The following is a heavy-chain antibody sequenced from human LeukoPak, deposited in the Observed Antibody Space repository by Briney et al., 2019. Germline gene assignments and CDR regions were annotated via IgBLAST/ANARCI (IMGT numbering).Heavy chain of an antibody. D-gene: IGHD3/OR15-3a*01. Sequence: GGSLRLSCAASGFTFSNYGMNWVRQAPGKGLEWVSFTDTSGRYVYYGDSVKGRFTISRDNAKNLLFLQMNGLRAEDTALYYCARMRTRAYDAFDIWGQGTKVTVSS. J-gene: IGHJ3*02. CDR1: GFTFSNYG. CDR2: TDTSGRYV. V-gene: IGHV3-21*06. CDR3: ARMRTRAYDAFDI.